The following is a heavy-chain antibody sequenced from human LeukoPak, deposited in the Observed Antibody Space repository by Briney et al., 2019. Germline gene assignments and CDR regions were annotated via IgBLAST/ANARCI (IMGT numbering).Heavy chain of an antibody. D-gene: IGHD3-22*01. CDR1: GFTFSSYA. CDR3: AKKEGESNPYYDSSGYYYPWDY. J-gene: IGHJ4*02. V-gene: IGHV3-23*01. CDR2: ISGSGGST. Sequence: GGSLRLSCAASGFTFSSYAMSWVRQAPGKGLEWVSAISGSGGSTYYADSVKGRFTISRDNSKNTLYLQMNSLRAEDTAVYYCAKKEGESNPYYDSSGYYYPWDYWGQGTLVTVSS.